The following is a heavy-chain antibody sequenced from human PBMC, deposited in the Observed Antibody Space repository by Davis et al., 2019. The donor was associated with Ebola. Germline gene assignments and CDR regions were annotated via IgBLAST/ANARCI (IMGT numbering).Heavy chain of an antibody. CDR2: IKRTGERT. Sequence: PGGSLRLSCVVSGFTFNTYAMHWVRQAPGKGLELEWVAAIKRTGERTYYADSVKGRFTISRDNAKNTLYLQMNSLRAEDTAVYYCGGYYWGQGTLVTVSS. CDR1: GFTFNTYA. CDR3: GGYY. V-gene: IGHV3-23*01. J-gene: IGHJ4*02.